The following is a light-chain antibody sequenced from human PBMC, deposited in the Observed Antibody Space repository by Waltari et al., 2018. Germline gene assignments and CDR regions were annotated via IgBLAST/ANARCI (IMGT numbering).Light chain of an antibody. CDR3: QQGSILPRT. V-gene: IGKV3-11*01. CDR2: ATS. CDR1: QSVFNY. J-gene: IGKJ4*01. Sequence: VLTQSPATLSLSAGERATLSCRASQSVFNYLAWYQQKRGQAPRLLIYATSKRATGIPARFSGSGSGTDFTLTISNLEADDFALYYCQQGSILPRTFGGGTKVEIK.